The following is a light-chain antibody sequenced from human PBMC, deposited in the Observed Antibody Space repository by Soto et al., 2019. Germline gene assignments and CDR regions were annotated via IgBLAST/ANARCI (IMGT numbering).Light chain of an antibody. V-gene: IGKV3-20*01. CDR3: QDYGSSPQT. CDR2: AAS. Sequence: DIVLTQSPGTLSLSPGERVTLSCRASQRISSNYLGWYQQKPGQAPRLLIYAASSRATGIPDRFSGSGSGTDFTLTISRLEPEDFAVYYCQDYGSSPQTFGQGTKVEI. J-gene: IGKJ1*01. CDR1: QRISSNY.